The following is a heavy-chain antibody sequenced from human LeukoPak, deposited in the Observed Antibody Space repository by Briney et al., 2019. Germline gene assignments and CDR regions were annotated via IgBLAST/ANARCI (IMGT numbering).Heavy chain of an antibody. D-gene: IGHD5-18*01. CDR1: GCTFTSYG. V-gene: IGHV1-18*01. Sequence: ASVKVSCKASGCTFTSYGISWVRQAPGQGLEWMGWISAYNGNTNYAQKLQGRVTMTTDTSTSTAYMELRSLRSDDTAVYYCAKQGYSYGYSHMDVWGKGTTVTVSS. CDR3: AKQGYSYGYSHMDV. CDR2: ISAYNGNT. J-gene: IGHJ6*03.